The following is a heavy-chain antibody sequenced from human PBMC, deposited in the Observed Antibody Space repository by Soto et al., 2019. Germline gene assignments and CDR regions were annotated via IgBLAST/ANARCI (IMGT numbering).Heavy chain of an antibody. Sequence: SETLSLTCSVSGGSIRSGDYYWSWIRQPPGKGLEWIGYIYYSGSTYYNPSLKSRVTISVDTSKNQFSLKLSPVTAADTAVYYCAGSIAAVWGFYGMDVWGQGTTVTVSS. CDR3: AGSIAAVWGFYGMDV. D-gene: IGHD6-13*01. J-gene: IGHJ6*02. CDR2: IYYSGST. CDR1: GGSIRSGDYY. V-gene: IGHV4-30-4*01.